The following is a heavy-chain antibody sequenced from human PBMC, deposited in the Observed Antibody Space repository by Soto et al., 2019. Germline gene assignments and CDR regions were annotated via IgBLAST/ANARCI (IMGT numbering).Heavy chain of an antibody. CDR1: GFTFSSYA. CDR2: ISYDGSNK. CDR3: ATGLGKPDYFDY. J-gene: IGHJ4*02. V-gene: IGHV3-30-3*01. D-gene: IGHD7-27*01. Sequence: GGSLRLSCAASGFTFSSYAMHWVRQAPGKGLEWVAVISYDGSNKYYADSVKGRFTISRDNSKNTLYLQMNSLRAEDTAVYYCATGLGKPDYFDYWGQGTLVTVSS.